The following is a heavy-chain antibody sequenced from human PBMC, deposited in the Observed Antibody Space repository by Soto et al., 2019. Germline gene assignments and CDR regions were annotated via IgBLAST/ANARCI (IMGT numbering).Heavy chain of an antibody. Sequence: GGSLRLSCAASGFTVSSNYMSWVRQAPGKGLEWVSVIYSGGSTYYADSVKGRFTISRHNSKNTLYLQMNSLRAEDTAVYYCARGPWGSGVDAFDIWGQGTMVTVSS. V-gene: IGHV3-53*04. CDR2: IYSGGST. CDR3: ARGPWGSGVDAFDI. J-gene: IGHJ3*02. CDR1: GFTVSSNY. D-gene: IGHD7-27*01.